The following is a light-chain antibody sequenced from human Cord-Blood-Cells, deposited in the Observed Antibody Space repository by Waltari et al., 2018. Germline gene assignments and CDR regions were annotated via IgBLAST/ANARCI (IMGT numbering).Light chain of an antibody. V-gene: IGLV2-23*01. Sequence: QSALTQPASLSGSPGQSITLSWTGTSSDVGSYNLVSWYQQHPGKAPKLMIYEGSKRPSGVSNRFSGSKSGNTASLTISGLQAEDEADYYCCSYAGSSTYVFGTGTKVTVL. CDR3: CSYAGSSTYV. CDR2: EGS. J-gene: IGLJ1*01. CDR1: SSDVGSYNL.